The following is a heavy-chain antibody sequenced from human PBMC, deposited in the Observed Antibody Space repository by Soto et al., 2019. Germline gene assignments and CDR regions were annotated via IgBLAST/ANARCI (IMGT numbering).Heavy chain of an antibody. D-gene: IGHD3-3*01. CDR2: IYCSGTT. J-gene: IGHJ3*02. CDR1: GGSLTSNGYY. CDR3: ARDLLYRAVFEI. V-gene: IGHV4-31*03. Sequence: QVHLQESGPGLVKPSQTLSLTCTVSGGSLTSNGYYWSWIRQRPEKGLEWLGYIYCSGTTHFNPSLKSRLSISMDTSNNQFSLNLTSVTAADTAVYFCARDLLYRAVFEIWGQGTLVTVSA.